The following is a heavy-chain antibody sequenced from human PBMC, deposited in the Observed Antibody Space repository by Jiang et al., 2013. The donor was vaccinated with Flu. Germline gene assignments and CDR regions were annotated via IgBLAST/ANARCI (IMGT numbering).Heavy chain of an antibody. CDR3: ARSGSYSVDPFDY. CDR2: ISGSGGST. Sequence: KGLEWVSAISGSGGSTYYADSVKGRXTISRDNSKNTLYLQMNSLRAEDTAVYYCARSGSYSVDPFDYWGQGTLVTVSS. V-gene: IGHV3-23*01. D-gene: IGHD1-26*01. J-gene: IGHJ4*02.